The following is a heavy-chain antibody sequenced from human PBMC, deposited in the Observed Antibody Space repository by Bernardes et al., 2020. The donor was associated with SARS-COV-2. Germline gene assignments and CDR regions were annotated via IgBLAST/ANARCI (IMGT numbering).Heavy chain of an antibody. D-gene: IGHD1-1*01. V-gene: IGHV3-33*08. Sequence: GGSLRLSCAASGFTFSRNGMHWVRQAPGKGLEWVAVIWPDGSERYYADSVKGRFTISRDNSKNTLDMEMNSLRAEDTAVYFCVRDPTDHNFWFDSWGRGTLVTVSS. J-gene: IGHJ5*01. CDR3: VRDPTDHNFWFDS. CDR2: IWPDGSER. CDR1: GFTFSRNG.